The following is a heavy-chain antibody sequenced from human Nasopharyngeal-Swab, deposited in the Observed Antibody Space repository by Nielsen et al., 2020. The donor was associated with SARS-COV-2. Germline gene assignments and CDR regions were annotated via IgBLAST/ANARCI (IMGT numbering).Heavy chain of an antibody. J-gene: IGHJ4*02. CDR2: ISGSGGGT. CDR3: AKDKEDLRGVGSYDY. CDR1: GFTFSSYA. V-gene: IGHV3-23*01. D-gene: IGHD3-10*01. Sequence: GESLKISCAASGFTFSSYAMSWVRQTPGKGLEWVSHISGSGGGTYYTDSVKGRFTISRDNSKNTLHLHMSSLRAEDTAVYYCAKDKEDLRGVGSYDYWGQGILVTVSS.